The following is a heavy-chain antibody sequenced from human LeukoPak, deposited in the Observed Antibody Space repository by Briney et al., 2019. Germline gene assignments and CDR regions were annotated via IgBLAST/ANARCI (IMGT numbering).Heavy chain of an antibody. CDR1: GGSISSYY. D-gene: IGHD3-3*01. CDR3: ARGPPNYDFWSDYPYGMDV. Sequence: PSETLSLTCTVSGGSISSYYWSWIRQPPGKGLEWIGYIYYSGSTNYNPSLKSRVTISVDTSKNQFSLKLSSVTAADTAVYYCARGPPNYDFWSDYPYGMDVWGQGTTVTVSS. V-gene: IGHV4-59*01. J-gene: IGHJ6*02. CDR2: IYYSGST.